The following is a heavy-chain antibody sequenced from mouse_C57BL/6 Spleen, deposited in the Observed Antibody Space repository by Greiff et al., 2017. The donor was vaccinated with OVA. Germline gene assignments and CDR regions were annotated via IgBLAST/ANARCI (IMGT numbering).Heavy chain of an antibody. Sequence: VQLQQSGAELAKPGASVKLSCKASGYTFTSYWMHWVKQRPGQGLEWIGYINPSSGYTKYNQKFKDKATLTADKSSSTAYMQLSSLTYEDSAVSYCATYGSTYYFDSWGQGTTLTVSS. CDR1: GYTFTSYW. CDR2: INPSSGYT. D-gene: IGHD1-1*01. J-gene: IGHJ2*01. V-gene: IGHV1-7*01. CDR3: ATYGSTYYFDS.